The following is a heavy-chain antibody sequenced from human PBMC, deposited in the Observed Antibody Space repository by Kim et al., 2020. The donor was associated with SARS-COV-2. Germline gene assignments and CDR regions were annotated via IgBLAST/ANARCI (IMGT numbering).Heavy chain of an antibody. CDR3: ARRCRYYYDSSGYYSFFDY. Sequence: SETLSLTCTVSGGSISSSSYYWGWIRQPPGKGLEWIGSIYYSGSTYYNPSLKSLVTISVDTSKNQFSLKLSSVTAADTAVYYCARRCRYYYDSSGYYSFFDYWGQGTLVTVSS. V-gene: IGHV4-39*01. D-gene: IGHD3-22*01. CDR1: GGSISSSSYY. CDR2: IYYSGST. J-gene: IGHJ4*02.